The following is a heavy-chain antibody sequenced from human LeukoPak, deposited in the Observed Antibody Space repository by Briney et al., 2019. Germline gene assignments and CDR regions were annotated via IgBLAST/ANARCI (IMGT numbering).Heavy chain of an antibody. J-gene: IGHJ4*02. D-gene: IGHD5-24*01. Sequence: SETLSLTCAVYGGSFSGYYWSWIRQPPGKGLEWIGEINHSGSTNYNPSLKSRVTISVDTSKNQFSLKLSSVTAADTAVYYCARGVGPDGYKIFVYFDYWGQGTLVTVSS. CDR1: GGSFSGYY. CDR2: INHSGST. V-gene: IGHV4-34*01. CDR3: ARGVGPDGYKIFVYFDY.